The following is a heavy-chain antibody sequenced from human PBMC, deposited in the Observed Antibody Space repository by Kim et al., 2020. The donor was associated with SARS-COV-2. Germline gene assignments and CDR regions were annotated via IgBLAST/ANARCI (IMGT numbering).Heavy chain of an antibody. J-gene: IGHJ4*02. D-gene: IGHD1-1*01. Sequence: SVKVSCKASGDTFRRCGLTWVRQAPGQGLEWMGRIIPIYGTVDYAQKFQGRVSITADRATNTVYLEVRGLETDDTAVFFCARDILPGGTTNPGDFDYWGQGTLVTVS. CDR2: IIPIYGTV. CDR3: ARDILPGGTTNPGDFDY. CDR1: GDTFRRCG. V-gene: IGHV1-69*06.